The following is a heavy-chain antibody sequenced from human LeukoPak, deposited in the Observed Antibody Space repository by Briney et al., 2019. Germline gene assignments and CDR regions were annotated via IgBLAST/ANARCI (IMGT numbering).Heavy chain of an antibody. CDR1: GYSFTSYW. D-gene: IGHD1-26*01. Sequence: GESLKISCKGSGYSFTSYWIGRVRQMPGKGLEWMGIIYPGDSDTRYSPSFQGQVTISADKSISTAYLQWSSLKASATAMYYCARLIQVGGSYFYFDYWGQGTLVTASS. V-gene: IGHV5-51*01. CDR2: IYPGDSDT. CDR3: ARLIQVGGSYFYFDY. J-gene: IGHJ4*02.